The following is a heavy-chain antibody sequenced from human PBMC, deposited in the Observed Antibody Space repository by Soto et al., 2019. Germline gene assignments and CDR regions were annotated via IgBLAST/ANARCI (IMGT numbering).Heavy chain of an antibody. CDR2: IFYNGNT. D-gene: IGHD3-22*01. Sequence: SETLSLTCTVSCGSIDSSTYYWGWIRQPPGKGLEWIGSIFYNGNTFYNPSLKSRITISVDTSKNQFSLKLSSVTAADTAVYYCARHSTGYYYSWFDPWGQGTLVTVSS. J-gene: IGHJ5*02. CDR3: ARHSTGYYYSWFDP. V-gene: IGHV4-39*01. CDR1: CGSIDSSTYY.